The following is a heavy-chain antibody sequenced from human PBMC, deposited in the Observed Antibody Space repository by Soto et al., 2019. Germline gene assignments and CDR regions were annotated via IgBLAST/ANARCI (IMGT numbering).Heavy chain of an antibody. V-gene: IGHV3-30-3*01. D-gene: IGHD3-22*01. J-gene: IGHJ4*02. CDR1: GFMFSSYA. Sequence: PGGSLRLSCAVSGFMFSSYAMTWVRQAPGKGLEWVAVISYDGSNKYYADSVKGRFTISRDNSKNTLYLQMNSLRAEDTAVYYCARGSGITMIVDWGQGILVTVSS. CDR2: ISYDGSNK. CDR3: ARGSGITMIVD.